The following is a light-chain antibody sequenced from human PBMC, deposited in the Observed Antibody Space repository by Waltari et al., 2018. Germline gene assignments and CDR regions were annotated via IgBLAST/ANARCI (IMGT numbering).Light chain of an antibody. Sequence: EIVLTQSPGTLSLSPGERATLSCRASQSVSNTHLAWYQQIPGQAPRLLIYAASRRATGVPDRFSGSGSGTDFTRTISRLEPEGFAVYYCQQYGSAPRTFGQGTKVEIK. V-gene: IGKV3-20*01. J-gene: IGKJ1*01. CDR2: AAS. CDR1: QSVSNTH. CDR3: QQYGSAPRT.